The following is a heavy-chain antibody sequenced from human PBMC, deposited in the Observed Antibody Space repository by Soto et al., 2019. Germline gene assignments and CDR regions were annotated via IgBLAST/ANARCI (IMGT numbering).Heavy chain of an antibody. J-gene: IGHJ3*02. Sequence: ASVKVSCKASGYTFTTYAMHWVRQAPGQRLEWMGWINTGNGNTKYSQNFQGRVTITRDTSASTAYMELSSLISEDTAVYYCARGSSGSGYDAFDIWGQGTMVTV. D-gene: IGHD3-22*01. CDR2: INTGNGNT. V-gene: IGHV1-3*04. CDR3: ARGSSGSGYDAFDI. CDR1: GYTFTTYA.